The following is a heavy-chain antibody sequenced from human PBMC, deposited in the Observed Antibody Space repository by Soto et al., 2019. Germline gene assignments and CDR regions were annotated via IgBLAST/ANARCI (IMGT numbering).Heavy chain of an antibody. D-gene: IGHD3-9*01. CDR2: IIPIFGTA. Sequence: QVQLVQSGAEVKKPGSSVKVSCKASGGTFSSYAISWVRQAPGQGLECRGGIIPIFGTANYAQKFQGRVTITADESTSPAYMELSSLRSEDTAVYYCAKAAAPVYYDILTGYQGVDYCGQGTLVTVSS. CDR1: GGTFSSYA. J-gene: IGHJ4*02. CDR3: AKAAAPVYYDILTGYQGVDY. V-gene: IGHV1-69*01.